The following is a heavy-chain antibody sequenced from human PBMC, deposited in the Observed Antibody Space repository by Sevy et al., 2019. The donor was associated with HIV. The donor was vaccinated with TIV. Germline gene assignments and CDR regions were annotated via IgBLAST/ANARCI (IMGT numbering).Heavy chain of an antibody. D-gene: IGHD2-8*01. CDR3: SRDYAFGTNGDAFDI. J-gene: IGHJ3*02. CDR2: INPNSGGK. Sequence: ASVKVSCKASGYTFTGYYMHWVRQAPGQGLEWMGWINPNSGGKNYAQKFQGWVTMTRDTSIITAYMELSRLRSDDTAVYYSSRDYAFGTNGDAFDIWGQGTMVTVSS. V-gene: IGHV1-2*04. CDR1: GYTFTGYY.